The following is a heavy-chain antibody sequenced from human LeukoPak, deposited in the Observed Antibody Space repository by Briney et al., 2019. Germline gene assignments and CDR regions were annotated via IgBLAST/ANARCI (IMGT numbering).Heavy chain of an antibody. D-gene: IGHD1-26*01. J-gene: IGHJ5*02. CDR1: EFTFSNYD. Sequence: GRSLRLPCAASEFTFSNYDMYWVRQAPGKGLEWVAVISYDGGNKFYADSVKGRFTISRDNSRNTLYLQMNSLRAEDTAVYYCAKAGINWFDPWGQGTLVTVSS. V-gene: IGHV3-30*18. CDR3: AKAGINWFDP. CDR2: ISYDGGNK.